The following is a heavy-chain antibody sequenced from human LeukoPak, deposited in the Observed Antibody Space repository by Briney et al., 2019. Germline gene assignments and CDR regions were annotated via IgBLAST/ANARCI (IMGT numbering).Heavy chain of an antibody. CDR2: ISDSGGRT. CDR1: GFTFSSYA. J-gene: IGHJ4*02. Sequence: GGSLRLSCAASGFTFSSYAMSWVRQAPGKGLEWVSAISDSGGRTYYADFVKGRFTISRDNSENTLFLQMSSLRAEDTATYYCAKHYGSGTYYNYFTYCGQGTLVSVSS. V-gene: IGHV3-23*01. CDR3: AKHYGSGTYYNYFTY. D-gene: IGHD3-10*01.